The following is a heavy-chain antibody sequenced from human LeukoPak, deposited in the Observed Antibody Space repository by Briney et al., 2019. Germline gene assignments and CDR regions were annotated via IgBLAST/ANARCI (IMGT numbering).Heavy chain of an antibody. V-gene: IGHV4-59*01. CDR2: IFYSGST. J-gene: IGHJ5*02. CDR3: ARGPRGTMISFDP. D-gene: IGHD3-22*01. Sequence: SETLSLTCIVSGGSISNYYWSWIRQPPGKGLEWIGYIFYSGSTDYNPSLKSRVTVSIDTSKNQFSLKLSSVTAADTAVYYCARGPRGTMISFDPWGQGTLVTVSS. CDR1: GGSISNYY.